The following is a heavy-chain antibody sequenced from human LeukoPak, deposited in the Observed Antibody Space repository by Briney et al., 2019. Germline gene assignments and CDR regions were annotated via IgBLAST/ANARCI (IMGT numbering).Heavy chain of an antibody. D-gene: IGHD6-13*01. CDR3: ARADIEAAEANWFDP. J-gene: IGHJ5*02. Sequence: GASVKVSCKASGYTFTSYDINWVRQATGQGLEWMGWMNPNSGNTGYAQKFQGRVTMTRNTSISTAYMELSSLRSEDTAVYYCARADIEAAEANWFDPWGQGTLVTVSS. CDR2: MNPNSGNT. V-gene: IGHV1-8*01. CDR1: GYTFTSYD.